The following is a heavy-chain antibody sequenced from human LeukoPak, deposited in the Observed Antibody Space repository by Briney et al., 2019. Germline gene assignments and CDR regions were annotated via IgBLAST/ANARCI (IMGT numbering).Heavy chain of an antibody. V-gene: IGHV3-53*01. CDR2: IYSGGST. CDR1: GFNVSYNY. J-gene: IGHJ5*02. CDR3: AKDKAAAAPGWFDP. Sequence: GGSLRLSCAASGFNVSYNYMSWVRQAPGKGLEWVSVIYSGGSTYYADSVKGRFTISRDNSKNTLYLQMNSLRAEDTAVYYCAKDKAAAAPGWFDPWGQGTLVTVSS. D-gene: IGHD6-13*01.